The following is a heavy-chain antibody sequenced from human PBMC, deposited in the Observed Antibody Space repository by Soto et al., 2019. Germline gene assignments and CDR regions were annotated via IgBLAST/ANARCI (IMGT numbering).Heavy chain of an antibody. CDR2: SSGDGSVI. CDR1: GFTFSIYW. D-gene: IGHD6-19*01. Sequence: EVQLVESGGGLVQPGGSLRLSCAASGFTFSIYWMYWVRQAPGKGLVWVARSSGDGSVINYADSVKRRFTISRDNATNALSLEMNSLRVEDTAVYDCVRGGVGWKGIDYWGQGTLVTVSS. V-gene: IGHV3-74*01. J-gene: IGHJ4*02. CDR3: VRGGVGWKGIDY.